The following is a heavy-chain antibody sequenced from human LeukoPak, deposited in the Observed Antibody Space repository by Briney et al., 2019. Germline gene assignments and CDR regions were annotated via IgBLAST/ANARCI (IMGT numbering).Heavy chain of an antibody. CDR2: ISAYNGNT. Sequence: ASVKVSCKASGYTFTSYGISWVRQAPGQGLEWMGWISAYNGNTNYAQKLQGRVTMTTDTSTSTAYMELRSLRSDDTAVYYCARDQNYDYVWGSYRTLDYWGQGTLVTVSS. V-gene: IGHV1-18*01. CDR1: GYTFTSYG. D-gene: IGHD3-16*02. CDR3: ARDQNYDYVWGSYRTLDY. J-gene: IGHJ4*02.